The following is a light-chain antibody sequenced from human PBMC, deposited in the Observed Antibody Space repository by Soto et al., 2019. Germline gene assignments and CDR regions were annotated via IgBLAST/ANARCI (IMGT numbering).Light chain of an antibody. CDR1: SSDVEGYNF. CDR2: EVS. CDR3: SSYAGSNIFV. Sequence: QSALTQPPSASGSPGQSVTIYCTGNSSDVEGYNFVAWNQQHPGKAPKLMISEVSKRPSGVPDRFSGSKSGNTASLTISGLQAEDEADYFRSSYAGSNIFVFGTGTKVTVL. J-gene: IGLJ1*01. V-gene: IGLV2-8*01.